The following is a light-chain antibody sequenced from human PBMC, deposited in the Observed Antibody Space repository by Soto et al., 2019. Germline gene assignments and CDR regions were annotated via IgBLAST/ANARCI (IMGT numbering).Light chain of an antibody. V-gene: IGLV2-14*01. Sequence: QSVPTQPASGSGSTGQSITISCTGTSNDVGGYNYVSWYQQQPGKAPKFMIYDVSNRPSGVSNRFSGSKSGNTASLTISGLQAEDEADYYCCSYTTSNTRQIVFGTGTKVTVL. CDR3: CSYTTSNTRQIV. CDR1: SNDVGGYNY. J-gene: IGLJ1*01. CDR2: DVS.